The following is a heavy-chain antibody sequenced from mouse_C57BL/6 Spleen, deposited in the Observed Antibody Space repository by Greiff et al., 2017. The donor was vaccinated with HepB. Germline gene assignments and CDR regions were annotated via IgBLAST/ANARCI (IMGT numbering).Heavy chain of an antibody. J-gene: IGHJ4*01. CDR2: IYPGDGDT. Sequence: QVQLQQSGPELVKPGASVKISCKASGYAFSSSWMHWVKQRPGQGLEWIGRIYPGDGDTNYNGKFKGKATLTADKSSSTAYMQLSSLTSEDSSVYFCARVYTDAMDYWGQGTSVTVSS. V-gene: IGHV1-82*01. CDR1: GYAFSSSW. D-gene: IGHD2-1*01. CDR3: ARVYTDAMDY.